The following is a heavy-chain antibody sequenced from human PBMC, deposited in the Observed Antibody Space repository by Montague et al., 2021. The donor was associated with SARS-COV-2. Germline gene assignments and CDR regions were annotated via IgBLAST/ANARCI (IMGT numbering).Heavy chain of an antibody. CDR2: IHRYGKT. J-gene: IGHJ4*02. CDR3: ARVCPSAWRQLDC. D-gene: IGHD6-19*01. V-gene: IGHV4-4*02. CDR1: GASIISHDY. Sequence: SETLSLTCDVSGASIISHDYCCCFIQPPPKGLQWLIEIHRYGKTTYNPSLHSRVTMSVDKSNNQLSLILTSVTAADTAVYYCARVCPSAWRQLDCWGQGILVTVSS.